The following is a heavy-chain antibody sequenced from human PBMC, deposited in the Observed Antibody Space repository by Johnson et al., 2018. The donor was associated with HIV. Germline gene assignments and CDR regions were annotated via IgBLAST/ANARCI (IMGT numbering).Heavy chain of an antibody. CDR1: GFSFSSYG. Sequence: QVQLVESGGGLVQPGGSLRLSCAASGFSFSSYGIHWVRQAPGKGLEWVAFTQYDGSNKYYADSVKGRFTISRDNAKNSLYLQMNSLRAEDTAVYYCASGGSSRNPAFDIWGQGTMVTVSS. CDR2: TQYDGSNK. D-gene: IGHD2-15*01. CDR3: ASGGSSRNPAFDI. J-gene: IGHJ3*02. V-gene: IGHV3-30*02.